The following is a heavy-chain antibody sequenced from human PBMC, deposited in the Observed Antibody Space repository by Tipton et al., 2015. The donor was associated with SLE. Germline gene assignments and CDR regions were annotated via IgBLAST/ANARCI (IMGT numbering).Heavy chain of an antibody. CDR3: ARVRGYAFDI. CDR1: GFTFSDYY. CDR2: INHSGST. Sequence: LRLSCAASGFTFSDYYMSWIRQAPGKGLEWIGEINHSGSTNYNPSLKSRVTISVDTSKNQFSLKLSSVTAADTAVYYCARVRGYAFDIWGQGTMVTVSS. J-gene: IGHJ3*02. D-gene: IGHD3-10*01. V-gene: IGHV4-34*09.